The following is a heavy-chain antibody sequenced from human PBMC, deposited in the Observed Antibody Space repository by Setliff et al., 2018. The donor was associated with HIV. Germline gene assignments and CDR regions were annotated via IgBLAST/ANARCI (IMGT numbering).Heavy chain of an antibody. Sequence: PSETLSLTCPVSGVSISSHSWTWIRQPPGKGLEWIGYFYYSGSTNYNPSLKGRVTISADTSENQLSLKLSSLTAADTAVYYCAREGRYSSACFFDYWGQGTLVTVSS. D-gene: IGHD6-19*01. CDR3: AREGRYSSACFFDY. CDR2: FYYSGST. J-gene: IGHJ4*02. V-gene: IGHV4-59*11. CDR1: GVSISSHS.